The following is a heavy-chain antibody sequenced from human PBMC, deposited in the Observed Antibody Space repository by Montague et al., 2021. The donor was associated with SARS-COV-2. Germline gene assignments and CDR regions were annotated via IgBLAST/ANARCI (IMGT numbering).Heavy chain of an antibody. CDR3: AREYRLQYLEWTGTRYDYYGMDI. Sequence: SETLSLTCEVSGGSIRSYYWSWIRQSPGKGLEWIGYVHYTGSTKYNPSLRSRVAISIDTANNRLSLNLGSVTAADTAVYYCAREYRLQYLEWTGTRYDYYGMDIWGQGTTVTVSS. V-gene: IGHV4-59*01. CDR1: GGSIRSYY. J-gene: IGHJ6*02. CDR2: VHYTGST. D-gene: IGHD3-3*01.